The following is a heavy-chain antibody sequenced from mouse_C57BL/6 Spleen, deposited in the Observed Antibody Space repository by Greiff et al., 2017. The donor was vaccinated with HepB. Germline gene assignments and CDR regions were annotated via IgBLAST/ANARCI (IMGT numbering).Heavy chain of an antibody. Sequence: DVMLVESGGGLVKPGGSLKLSCAASGFTFSSYTMSWVRQTPEKRLEWVATISGGGGNTYYPDSVKGRFTISRDNAKNTLYLQMSSLRSEDTALYYCARQTVVAYYYAMDYWGQGTSVTVSS. CDR1: GFTFSSYT. D-gene: IGHD1-1*01. CDR3: ARQTVVAYYYAMDY. J-gene: IGHJ4*01. CDR2: ISGGGGNT. V-gene: IGHV5-9*01.